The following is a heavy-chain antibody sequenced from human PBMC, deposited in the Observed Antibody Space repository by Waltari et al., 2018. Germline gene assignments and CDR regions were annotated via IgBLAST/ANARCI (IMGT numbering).Heavy chain of an antibody. V-gene: IGHV4-34*01. CDR3: ARGPTKHPELRYFD. J-gene: IGHJ1*01. CDR2: INHSGST. D-gene: IGHD3-9*01. CDR1: GGSFSGYY. Sequence: QVQLQQWGAGLLKPSETLSLTCAVYGGSFSGYYWSWIRQPPGKGLEWIGEINHSGSTNYNPSLKSRVTISVDTSKNQFSLKLSSVTAADTAVYYCARGPTKHPELRYFDWGQGTLVTVSS.